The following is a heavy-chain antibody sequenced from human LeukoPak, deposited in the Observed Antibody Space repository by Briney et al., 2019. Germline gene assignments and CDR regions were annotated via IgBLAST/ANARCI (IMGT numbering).Heavy chain of an antibody. CDR3: VRGPYGSGISNWFDP. CDR2: IYHSGST. Sequence: SGTLSLTCAVSGGSISSSNWWSWVRQPPGKGLEWIGEIYHSGSTNYNPSLKSRITTSLDTSKNQFSLRLTSVSAADTAVYYCVRGPYGSGISNWFDPWGQGTQVIVSS. J-gene: IGHJ5*02. D-gene: IGHD3-10*01. CDR1: GGSISSSNW. V-gene: IGHV4-4*02.